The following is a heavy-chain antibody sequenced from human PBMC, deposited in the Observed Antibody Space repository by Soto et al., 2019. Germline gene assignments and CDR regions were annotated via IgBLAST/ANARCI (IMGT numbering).Heavy chain of an antibody. CDR2: INSDGSSI. Sequence: EVQLVESGGGLVQPGGSVRLSCAASKFTITSYWMHWVRQAPGKGLVWVSRINSDGSSISYADAVKGRFTISRDNAKNTLYLQMNSLRVEDTAVYYCAREVSHGYVLRGMDVWGQGTPVTVFS. D-gene: IGHD5-18*01. CDR3: AREVSHGYVLRGMDV. V-gene: IGHV3-74*01. CDR1: KFTITSYW. J-gene: IGHJ6*02.